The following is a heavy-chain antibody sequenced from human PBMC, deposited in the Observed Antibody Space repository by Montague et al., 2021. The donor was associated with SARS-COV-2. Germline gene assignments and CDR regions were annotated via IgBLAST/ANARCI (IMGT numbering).Heavy chain of an antibody. CDR3: ARASFYYGSGSHYNNWFDS. J-gene: IGHJ5*01. CDR2: IYYSGTA. CDR1: GGSITYSSYY. Sequence: ETLSLTCTMSGGSITYSSYYWGWIRLPPGKGLEWIGSIYYSGTAYYNASLKGRVTMSLDMSKNQLSLRLKSTTAADTAVYFCARASFYYGSGSHYNNWFDSWGQGTVVTVSS. D-gene: IGHD3-10*01. V-gene: IGHV4-39*07.